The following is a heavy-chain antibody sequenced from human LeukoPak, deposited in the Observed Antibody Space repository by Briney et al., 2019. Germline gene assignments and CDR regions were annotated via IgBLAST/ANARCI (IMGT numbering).Heavy chain of an antibody. CDR3: ARAPGYSSGWYNY. J-gene: IGHJ4*02. Sequence: SETLSLTCTVSGGSISSYYWSWIRQPPGKGLVWIGYIYYSGSTNYNPSLKSRVTISVDTSKNQFSLKLSSVTAADTAVYYCARAPGYSSGWYNYWGQGTLVTVSS. D-gene: IGHD6-19*01. CDR2: IYYSGST. CDR1: GGSISSYY. V-gene: IGHV4-59*01.